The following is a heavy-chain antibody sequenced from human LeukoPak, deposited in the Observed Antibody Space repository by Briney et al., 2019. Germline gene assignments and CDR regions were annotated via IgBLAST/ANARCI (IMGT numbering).Heavy chain of an antibody. CDR1: GGSISSYY. V-gene: IGHV4-4*07. J-gene: IGHJ3*02. CDR3: ARDRCNSTTCASRGAFDI. CDR2: VYASGST. D-gene: IGHD2-2*01. Sequence: KSSETLSLTCTVSGGSISSYYWSWIRQPAGKGLEWIGRVYASGSTNYNPSLTSRVTMSVDTSKNQSSLKLTSVTAADTAVYYCARDRCNSTTCASRGAFDIWGQGTMVTVSS.